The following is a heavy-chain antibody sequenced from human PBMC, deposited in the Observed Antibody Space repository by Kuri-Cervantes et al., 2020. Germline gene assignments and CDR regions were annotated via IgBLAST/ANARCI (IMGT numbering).Heavy chain of an antibody. J-gene: IGHJ3*02. CDR3: AREDTVTTGFASDI. CDR2: ISCDGSNK. CDR1: GFTFASYA. Sequence: GESLKISCAASGFTFASYAMSWVRQAPGKGLEWVAVISCDGSNKYYADSVKGRFTISRDNAKNSLYLQMNSLRAEDTAVYYCAREDTVTTGFASDIWGQGTMVTVSS. V-gene: IGHV3-30*07. D-gene: IGHD4-17*01.